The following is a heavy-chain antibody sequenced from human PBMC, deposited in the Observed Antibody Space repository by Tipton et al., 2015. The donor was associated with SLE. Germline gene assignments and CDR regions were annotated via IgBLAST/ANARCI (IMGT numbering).Heavy chain of an antibody. CDR1: GGSFSVHY. V-gene: IGHV4-34*01. J-gene: IGHJ3*02. CDR3: ARGLIRAAINWDAFDI. D-gene: IGHD2-2*01. Sequence: GLVKPSETLSLTCAVYGGSFSVHYWSWSWIRQPPGKGLEWIGEIDHSRSTNYNPSLKSRVTISRDTSKNQFSLKLSSVTAADTAVYYCARGLIRAAINWDAFDIWGQGTMVTVSS. CDR2: IDHSRST.